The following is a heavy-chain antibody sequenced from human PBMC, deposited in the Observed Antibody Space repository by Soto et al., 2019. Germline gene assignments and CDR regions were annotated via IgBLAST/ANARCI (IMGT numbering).Heavy chain of an antibody. CDR3: ARLGETQGYCISTRCPDADSDY. CDR1: GGTFSSYA. J-gene: IGHJ4*01. V-gene: IGHV1-69*11. Sequence: SVKVSCKASGGTFSSYAISWVRQAPGQGLEWIGRIIPIIGTANYAQKFQGRVTITADESTSTTYLELSSLRSEDMALYYCARLGETQGYCISTRCPDADSDYWG. D-gene: IGHD2-2*01. CDR2: IIPIIGTA.